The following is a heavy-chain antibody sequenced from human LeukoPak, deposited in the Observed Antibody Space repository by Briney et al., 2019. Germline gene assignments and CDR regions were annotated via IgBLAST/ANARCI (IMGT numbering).Heavy chain of an antibody. V-gene: IGHV4-38-2*01. CDR1: GFTLSNAW. D-gene: IGHD2-15*01. J-gene: IGHJ3*01. CDR3: ARYCNAGACSMFKTFDV. CDR2: ICHSGNT. Sequence: GSLRLSCAASGFTLSNAWMNWVRQPPGKDLEWIGTICHSGNTYYNPSLKSRVTVSVDTSKSQLSLRLNSVTAADTSVYYCARYCNAGACSMFKTFDVWGQGTMVTVSS.